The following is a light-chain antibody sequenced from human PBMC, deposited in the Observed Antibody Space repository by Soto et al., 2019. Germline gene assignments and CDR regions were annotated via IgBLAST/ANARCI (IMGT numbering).Light chain of an antibody. CDR1: QLFSSN. J-gene: IGKJ1*01. V-gene: IGKV3-15*01. CDR2: GAS. Sequence: EIVITQSPATLSVSPGESVTLSCRASQLFSSNLAWYQRRPGQAPRLLIYGASTRATGIPARFSGSGSGTEFTLTISSLQSEDFAVYYCQQYNNWPETFGQGTKVDIK. CDR3: QQYNNWPET.